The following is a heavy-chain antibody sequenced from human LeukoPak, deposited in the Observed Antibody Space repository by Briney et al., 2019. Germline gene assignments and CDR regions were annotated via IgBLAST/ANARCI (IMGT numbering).Heavy chain of an antibody. J-gene: IGHJ4*02. D-gene: IGHD2-15*01. CDR2: ISSSSSYT. V-gene: IGHV3-11*06. CDR3: ARDRCSGGSCYSGFDY. Sequence: GGSLRLSCEASGFTFSDYYMSWIRQAPGKGLEWVSYISSSSSYTNYADSVKGRFTISRDNAKNSLYLQMNSLRAEDTAVYYCARDRCSGGSCYSGFDYWGQGTLVTVSS. CDR1: GFTFSDYY.